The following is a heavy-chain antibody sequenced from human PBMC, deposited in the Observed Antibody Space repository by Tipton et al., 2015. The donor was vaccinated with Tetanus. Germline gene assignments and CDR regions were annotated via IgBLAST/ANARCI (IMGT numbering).Heavy chain of an antibody. J-gene: IGHJ4*02. CDR1: GGSISSGGHY. Sequence: LVKPTQTLSLTCTVSGGSISSGGHYWSWIRQHPGKGLEWIGDIYYSGTTDYNPSLKSRVTISVDTSKNQFSLKLKSVTAADTAVYYCARDQARGARGWNYFDYWGQGTLVTVSS. V-gene: IGHV4-31*03. CDR2: IYYSGTT. D-gene: IGHD1-26*01. CDR3: ARDQARGARGWNYFDY.